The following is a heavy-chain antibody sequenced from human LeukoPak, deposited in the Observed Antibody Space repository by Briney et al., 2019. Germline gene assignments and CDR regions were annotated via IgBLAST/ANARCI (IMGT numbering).Heavy chain of an antibody. D-gene: IGHD6-25*01. CDR1: GFIFRNFG. Sequence: GGSLRLSCVASGFIFRNFGMHWVRQAPGKGLEWVAVIWSDGSNEYYADSVEGRFTISRDTSKDTLYLQMNSLRAEDTAVYYCARDQRGVDGVKFYYFDYWGQGTLVTVSS. V-gene: IGHV3-33*01. J-gene: IGHJ4*02. CDR3: ARDQRGVDGVKFYYFDY. CDR2: IWSDGSNE.